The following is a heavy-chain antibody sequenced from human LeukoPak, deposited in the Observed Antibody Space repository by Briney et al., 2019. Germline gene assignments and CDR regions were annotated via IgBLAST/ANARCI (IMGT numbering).Heavy chain of an antibody. CDR1: GGSISSYY. CDR2: TSYSGRT. Sequence: PSETLSLTCTVPGGSISSYYWSWIRQPPGKGLEWIGYTSYSGRTNYNPSLKSRVTISVDTSKNQFSLRLSSVTAADTAVYYCARKTGDLYYFDYWGQGTLVTVSS. CDR3: ARKTGDLYYFDY. D-gene: IGHD7-27*01. V-gene: IGHV4-59*01. J-gene: IGHJ4*02.